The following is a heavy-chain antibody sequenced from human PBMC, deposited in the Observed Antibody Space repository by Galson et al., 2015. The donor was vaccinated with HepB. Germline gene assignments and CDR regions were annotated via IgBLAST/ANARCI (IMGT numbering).Heavy chain of an antibody. Sequence: SLRLSCAASGFSFSSYGMSWVRQAPGKGLEWVAVIWYDGSNKYYADSVKGRFTISRDNSKNTLYLQMNSLRAEDTAVYYCARETAAAFDYWGQGTLVTVSS. V-gene: IGHV3-33*08. CDR1: GFSFSSYG. CDR2: IWYDGSNK. J-gene: IGHJ4*02. CDR3: ARETAAAFDY. D-gene: IGHD6-13*01.